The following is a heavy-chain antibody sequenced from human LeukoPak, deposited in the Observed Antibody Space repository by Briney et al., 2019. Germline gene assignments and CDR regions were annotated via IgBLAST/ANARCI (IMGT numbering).Heavy chain of an antibody. CDR1: GGSVSSGTYY. J-gene: IGHJ4*02. D-gene: IGHD1-26*01. Sequence: PSETLSLTCTVFGGSVSSGTYYWSWIRQPPGKGLERIGYIYYTGNTNYNPSLKSRVTMSVDTSKNQFSLKLRSVTAADTAVYYCARGGSSSWGQGALVTVSS. CDR3: ARGGSSS. CDR2: IYYTGNT. V-gene: IGHV4-61*01.